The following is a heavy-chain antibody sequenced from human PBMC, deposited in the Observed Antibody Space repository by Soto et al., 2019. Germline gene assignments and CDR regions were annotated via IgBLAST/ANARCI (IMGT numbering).Heavy chain of an antibody. CDR3: ARMTVMKGWFDP. CDR2: IIPIFGTA. J-gene: IGHJ5*02. CDR1: GGTFSSYA. V-gene: IGHV1-69*01. Sequence: QVQLVQSGAEVKKPGSSVKVSCKASGGTFSSYAISWLRQAPGHGLEWMGGIIPIFGTANYAQKFQGRVTITADESTSTADMELSSLRSEDTAVYSCARMTVMKGWFDPWGQGTLVTVSS. D-gene: IGHD2-21*01.